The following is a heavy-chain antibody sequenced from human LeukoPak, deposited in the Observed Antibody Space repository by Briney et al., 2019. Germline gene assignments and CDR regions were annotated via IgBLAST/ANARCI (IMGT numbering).Heavy chain of an antibody. J-gene: IGHJ4*02. V-gene: IGHV3-23*01. D-gene: IGHD6-19*01. Sequence: GGSLRLSCAASGFTFSTYGMNWVRQAPGKGLEWVSGVSPSGDITYYADSVKGRFTISRDNSKNTVYLQMNSLRAEDTAVYYCAKSLMAVAGRATDYWGQGTLVTVSS. CDR3: AKSLMAVAGRATDY. CDR1: GFTFSTYG. CDR2: VSPSGDIT.